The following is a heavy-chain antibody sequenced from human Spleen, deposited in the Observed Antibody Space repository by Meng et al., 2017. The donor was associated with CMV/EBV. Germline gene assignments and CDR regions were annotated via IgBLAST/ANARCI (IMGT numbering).Heavy chain of an antibody. CDR3: ARFYSSAWSWWDY. J-gene: IGHJ4*02. CDR1: GFTFSSSE. CDR2: IGTSSSNK. Sequence: GGSLRLPCEVTGFTFSSSEMNWGRQAPGKGLEWVSYIGTSSSNKFYTDSVKGRFTISRDDAKNSLYLQMNSLRAEDTAIYYCARFYSSAWSWWDYWDQGSLVTVSS. V-gene: IGHV3-48*03. D-gene: IGHD6-19*01.